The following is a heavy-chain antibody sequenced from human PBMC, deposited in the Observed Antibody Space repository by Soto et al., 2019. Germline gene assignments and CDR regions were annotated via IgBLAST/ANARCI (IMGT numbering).Heavy chain of an antibody. CDR3: AKMVGYSSSPLGLVDYYYGMDV. J-gene: IGHJ6*02. CDR1: GFTFSSYG. V-gene: IGHV3-30*18. CDR2: ISYDGSNK. Sequence: QVQLVESGGGVVQPGRSLRLSCAASGFTFSSYGMHWVRQAPGKGLEWVAVISYDGSNKYYADSVKGRFTISRDNSKNTLYLQMNSLRAEDTAVYYCAKMVGYSSSPLGLVDYYYGMDVWGQGTTVTVSS. D-gene: IGHD6-13*01.